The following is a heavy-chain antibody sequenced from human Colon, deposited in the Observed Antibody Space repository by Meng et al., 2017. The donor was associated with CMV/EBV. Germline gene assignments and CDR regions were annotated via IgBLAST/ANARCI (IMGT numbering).Heavy chain of an antibody. CDR2: INPGNGNT. Sequence: VSGYTLTDYPIHWVRQAHGQRLEWMGWINPGNGNTKYSQNFQGRVTITRDTSASTTYMELSGLRSEDTAIYYCARDYSSYPYNFFDPWGQGTLVTVSS. CDR1: GYTLTDYP. CDR3: ARDYSSYPYNFFDP. D-gene: IGHD6-13*01. V-gene: IGHV1-3*01. J-gene: IGHJ5*02.